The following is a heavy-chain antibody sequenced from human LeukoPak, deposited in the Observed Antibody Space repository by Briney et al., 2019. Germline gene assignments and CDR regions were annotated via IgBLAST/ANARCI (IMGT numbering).Heavy chain of an antibody. D-gene: IGHD2-2*01. V-gene: IGHV5-51*01. CDR1: GYSFTSYW. J-gene: IGHJ6*03. CDR3: AGLETQLLGPYKYYYYYYMDV. Sequence: GESLKISCKGSGYSFTSYWIGWVRQMPGKGLEWMGIIYPGDSDTRYSPSFQGQVTISADKSISTAYLQWSSLKASDTAMYYCAGLETQLLGPYKYYYYYYMDVWGKGTTVTVSS. CDR2: IYPGDSDT.